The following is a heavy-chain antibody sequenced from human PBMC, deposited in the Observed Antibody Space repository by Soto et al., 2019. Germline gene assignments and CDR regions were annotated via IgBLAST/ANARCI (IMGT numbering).Heavy chain of an antibody. V-gene: IGHV1-8*02. J-gene: IGHJ5*02. D-gene: IGHD6-13*01. CDR1: GGTFSSYA. CDR3: ARGSIRGRIADWFDP. CDR2: MNPNSGNT. Sequence: ASVKVSCKASGGTFSSYAISWVRQAPGQGLEWMGWMNPNSGNTGYAQKFQGRVTMTRNTSISTAYMELSSLRSEDTAVYYCARGSIRGRIADWFDPWGQGTLVTVSS.